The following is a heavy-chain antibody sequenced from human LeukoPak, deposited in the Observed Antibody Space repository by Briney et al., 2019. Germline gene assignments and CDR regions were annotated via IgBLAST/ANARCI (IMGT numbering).Heavy chain of an antibody. CDR1: GFTVSSNY. J-gene: IGHJ6*03. CDR3: ARDGALWRPYYYMDV. Sequence: GGSLRLSCAASGFTVSSNYMSWVRQAPGKGLEWVSVIYSGGSTYYADSVKGRFTISRDNSKNTLYLQMNSLRAEDTAVYYCARDGALWRPYYYMDVWGKGTTVTVSS. D-gene: IGHD3-3*01. V-gene: IGHV3-53*05. CDR2: IYSGGST.